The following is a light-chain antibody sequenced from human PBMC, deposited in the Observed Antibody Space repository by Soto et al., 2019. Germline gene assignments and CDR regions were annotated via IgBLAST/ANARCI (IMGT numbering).Light chain of an antibody. CDR2: GAS. J-gene: IGKJ1*01. CDR3: QQYRSYS. Sequence: DIQMTQSPSTLTASVGDRVTITCRASQSISTWLAWYQQKTGKAPSLMIYGASSLKSGVPSRFSGSGSDTEFTLTTSSLQPDDFATYYCQQYRSYSFGEGTKVEI. CDR1: QSISTW. V-gene: IGKV1-5*01.